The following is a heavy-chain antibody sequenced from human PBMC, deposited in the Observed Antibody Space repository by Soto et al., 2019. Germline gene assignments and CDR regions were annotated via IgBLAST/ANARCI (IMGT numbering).Heavy chain of an antibody. CDR1: GGTFSSYT. J-gene: IGHJ4*02. Sequence: QVQLVQSGAEVKKPGSSVKVSCKASGGTFSSYTISWVRQAPGQGLEWMGRIIPILGIANYAQKFQGRVTITADKSTSTAYMELSSLRSEDTAVYYCARGPNEYSSSFYYWGQGTLVTVSS. CDR3: ARGPNEYSSSFYY. CDR2: IIPILGIA. V-gene: IGHV1-69*02. D-gene: IGHD6-6*01.